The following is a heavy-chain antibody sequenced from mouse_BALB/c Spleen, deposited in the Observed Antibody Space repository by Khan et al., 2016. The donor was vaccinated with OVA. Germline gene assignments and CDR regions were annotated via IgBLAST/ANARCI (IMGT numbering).Heavy chain of an antibody. V-gene: IGHV1-77*01. D-gene: IGHD1-1*01. CDR1: GYTFTDYI. J-gene: IGHJ3*01. Sequence: QVPLQRSVPELVNPGASLKVSCKASGYTFTDYIIGWVKQSTRQGLEWIGDIFPGSGTPYYNEKFKDKATLTADKSSNTAYMQLSSLTSEDSAVYFCARGGYSVFAYWGQGTLVTVSA. CDR2: IFPGSGTP. CDR3: ARGGYSVFAY.